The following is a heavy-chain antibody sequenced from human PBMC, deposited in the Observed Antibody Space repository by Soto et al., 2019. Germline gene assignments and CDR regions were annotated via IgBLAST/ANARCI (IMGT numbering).Heavy chain of an antibody. Sequence: GGSLRLSCAASQGTFSSYVMHWVRQAPGKGLEWVAAIWSDGSNKYYVDSVKGRFTISRDNSKNTLYLQMNSLTVEDTAVYYCARESGSYHFDYWGQGTPVTVSS. V-gene: IGHV3-33*01. CDR2: IWSDGSNK. CDR3: ARESGSYHFDY. J-gene: IGHJ4*02. CDR1: QGTFSSYV. D-gene: IGHD1-26*01.